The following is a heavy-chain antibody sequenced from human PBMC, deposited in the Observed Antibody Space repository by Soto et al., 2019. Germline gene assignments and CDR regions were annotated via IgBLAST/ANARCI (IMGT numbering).Heavy chain of an antibody. Sequence: QITLKESGPTLVKPTQTLTLTCTFSGFSLSTSGVGVGWIRQPPGNALEWLALIYWDDDKRYSPSLKSRLTITKDTSKNQVVLTMTNMDPVDTATYYGAHSPMREYSSAFDIWGQGTMVPVSS. V-gene: IGHV2-5*02. CDR3: AHSPMREYSSAFDI. D-gene: IGHD6-6*01. CDR2: IYWDDDK. CDR1: GFSLSTSGVG. J-gene: IGHJ3*02.